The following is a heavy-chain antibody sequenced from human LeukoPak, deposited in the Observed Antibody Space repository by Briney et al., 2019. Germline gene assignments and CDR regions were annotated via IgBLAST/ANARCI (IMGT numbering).Heavy chain of an antibody. V-gene: IGHV3-43*02. D-gene: IGHD3-22*01. CDR1: GFTFDDYA. Sequence: GGSLRLSCAASGFTFDDYAMHWVRQAPGKGLEWVSLISGDGGSTYYADSVKGRFTISRDNSKNSLYLQMNSLRTEDTALYYCAKSLYDSSGYYYYGMDVWGQGTTVTVSS. CDR2: ISGDGGST. CDR3: AKSLYDSSGYYYYGMDV. J-gene: IGHJ6*02.